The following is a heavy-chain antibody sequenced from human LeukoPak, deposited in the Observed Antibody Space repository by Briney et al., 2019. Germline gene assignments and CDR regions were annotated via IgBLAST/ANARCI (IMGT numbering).Heavy chain of an antibody. V-gene: IGHV1-69*06. D-gene: IGHD3-3*01. CDR2: IIPIFGTA. CDR1: GGTFSSYA. Sequence: GASVKVSCKASGGTFSSYAISWVRQAPGQGLEWMGGIIPIFGTANYAQKFQGRVTITADKSTSTAYMELSSLRSEGTAVYYCARDPTPLGLRFLEWENWFDPWGQGTLVTVSS. J-gene: IGHJ5*02. CDR3: ARDPTPLGLRFLEWENWFDP.